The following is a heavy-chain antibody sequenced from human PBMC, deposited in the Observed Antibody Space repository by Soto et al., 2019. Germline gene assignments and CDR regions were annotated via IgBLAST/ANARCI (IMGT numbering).Heavy chain of an antibody. CDR1: GFTFSNYA. CDR3: ARDLSRGITMIALEIHY. Sequence: QVQLVESGGGVVQPGRSLRLSCAASGFTFSNYAMHWVRQAPGKGLELVAIISYDVSNKYYAESVKGRFTISRDNPRNTVHLQMSSLRVEDTAVYYCARDLSRGITMIALEIHYWGQGTRVTVAS. CDR2: ISYDVSNK. D-gene: IGHD3-22*01. V-gene: IGHV3-30-3*01. J-gene: IGHJ4*02.